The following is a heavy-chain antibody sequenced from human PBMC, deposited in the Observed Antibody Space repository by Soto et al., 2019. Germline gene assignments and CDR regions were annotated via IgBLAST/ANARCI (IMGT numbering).Heavy chain of an antibody. CDR2: INAGNGNT. CDR3: ARSPLGYYDILTGYYL. D-gene: IGHD3-9*01. J-gene: IGHJ5*02. CDR1: GYTFTSYA. V-gene: IGHV1-3*01. Sequence: ASVKVSCKASGYTFTSYAMHWVRQAPGQRLEWMGWINAGNGNTKYSQKFQGRVTITRDTSASTAYMELSSLRSEDTAVYYCARSPLGYYDILTGYYLWGQGTLVTV.